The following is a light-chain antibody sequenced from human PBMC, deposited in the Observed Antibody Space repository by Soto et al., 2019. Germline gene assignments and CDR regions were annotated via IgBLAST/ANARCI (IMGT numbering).Light chain of an antibody. J-gene: IGKJ1*01. Sequence: DIVLTQSPDSVAVSLGERATIKCRSSQSILYSSDNQNYLAWYQQKPGQSPKLLIYWASTRESGVPDRFSGSESGTDFTLTISSLQAEDVAVYYCQQYYGTPWTFGQGTKVEIK. CDR1: QSILYSSDNQNY. CDR2: WAS. CDR3: QQYYGTPWT. V-gene: IGKV4-1*01.